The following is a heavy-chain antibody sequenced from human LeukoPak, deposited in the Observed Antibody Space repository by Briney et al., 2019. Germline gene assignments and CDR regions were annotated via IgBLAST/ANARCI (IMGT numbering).Heavy chain of an antibody. D-gene: IGHD3-22*01. CDR2: IYSGGST. J-gene: IGHJ3*02. V-gene: IGHV3-53*01. CDR1: GFTVSSNY. Sequence: PGGPLRLSCAASGFTVSSNYMSWVRQAPGKGLEWVSVIYSGGSTYYADSVKGRFTISRDNSKNTLYLQMNSLRAEDTAVYYCARTYYYDSSGPWTFDIWGQGTIVTVSS. CDR3: ARTYYYDSSGPWTFDI.